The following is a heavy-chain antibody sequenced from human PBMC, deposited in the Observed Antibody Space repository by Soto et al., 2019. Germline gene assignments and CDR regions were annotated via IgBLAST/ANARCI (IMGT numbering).Heavy chain of an antibody. CDR3: ARVGSSRGMGYYYYGMDV. D-gene: IGHD6-6*01. CDR2: MNPNSGNT. J-gene: IGHJ6*02. V-gene: IGHV1-8*01. CDR1: GYTFTSYD. Sequence: ASVKVSCKASGYTFTSYDINWVRQATGQGLEWMGWMNPNSGNTGYAQKFQGRVTITADESTGTAYMELSSLRSEDTAVYYCARVGSSRGMGYYYYGMDVWGQGTTVTVSS.